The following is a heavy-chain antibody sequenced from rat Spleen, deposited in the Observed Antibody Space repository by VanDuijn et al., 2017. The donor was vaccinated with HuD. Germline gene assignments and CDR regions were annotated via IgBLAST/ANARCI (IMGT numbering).Heavy chain of an antibody. V-gene: IGHV2S12*01. Sequence: QVQLKESGPGLVQPSQTLSLTCTVSGFSLTNFHVSWVRQPPGKGLEWIAAISSGGSTYYNSGLKSRLSISRDTSKTQVFLKMNSLQTEDTAIYFCAGDRHSPGVMDAWGQGASVTVSS. J-gene: IGHJ4*01. CDR2: ISSGGST. CDR3: AGDRHSPGVMDA. D-gene: IGHD1-4*01. CDR1: GFSLTNFH.